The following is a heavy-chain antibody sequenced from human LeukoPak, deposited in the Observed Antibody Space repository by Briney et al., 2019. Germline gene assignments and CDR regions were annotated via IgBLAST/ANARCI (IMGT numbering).Heavy chain of an antibody. CDR1: GFTFSSYW. V-gene: IGHV3-74*01. CDR2: INTDGSST. CDR3: ASRSINWYRGNNWFDP. J-gene: IGHJ5*02. D-gene: IGHD6-13*01. Sequence: GGSLRLSCAASGFTFSSYWMHWVRQAPGKGLVWVSRINTDGSSTSYADSVKGRFTISRDNAKNSLYLQMNSLRVEDTAVYYCASRSINWYRGNNWFDPWGQGTLVTVSS.